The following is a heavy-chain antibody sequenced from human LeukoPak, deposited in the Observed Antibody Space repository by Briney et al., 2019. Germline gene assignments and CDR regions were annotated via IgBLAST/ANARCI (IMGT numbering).Heavy chain of an antibody. V-gene: IGHV3-66*01. CDR1: GFTFSSYS. J-gene: IGHJ4*02. D-gene: IGHD6-13*01. Sequence: GGSLRLSCAASGFTFSSYSMNWVRQAPGKGLEWVSVIYIGGGTYYADSMKGRFTMSRDNSKNTLYLQMDSLRAEDTAIYYCASSRIAGALDYWGQGTLVSVSS. CDR2: IYIGGGT. CDR3: ASSRIAGALDY.